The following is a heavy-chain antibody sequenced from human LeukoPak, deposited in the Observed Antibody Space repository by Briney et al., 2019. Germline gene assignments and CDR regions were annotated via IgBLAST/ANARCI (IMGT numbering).Heavy chain of an antibody. CDR2: ISHDGTNQ. CDR1: GFTFSSYA. Sequence: PGRSLRLSCATSGFTFSSYAVHWVRQAPGKGLEWVSVISHDGTNQYYAEPVKGRFTISRDNSKSTMYLQMNSLRSDDTAVYYCARGGIAVAEIPLGYWGQGTLVTVSS. D-gene: IGHD6-19*01. J-gene: IGHJ4*02. V-gene: IGHV3-30*04. CDR3: ARGGIAVAEIPLGY.